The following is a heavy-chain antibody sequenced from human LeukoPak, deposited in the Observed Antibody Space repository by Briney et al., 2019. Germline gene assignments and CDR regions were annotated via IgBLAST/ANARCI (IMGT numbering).Heavy chain of an antibody. V-gene: IGHV3-49*04. D-gene: IGHD2-15*01. CDR3: TRENCSGGSCSHWFDP. CDR1: GFTFGDYA. CDR2: IRSKAYGGTT. J-gene: IGHJ5*02. Sequence: GSLILSCTASGFTFGDYAMSWVRQAPGKGLEWVGFIRSKAYGGTTEYAASVKGRFTTSRDDSKSIAYLQMNSLKTEDTAVYYCTRENCSGGSCSHWFDPWGQGTLVTVSS.